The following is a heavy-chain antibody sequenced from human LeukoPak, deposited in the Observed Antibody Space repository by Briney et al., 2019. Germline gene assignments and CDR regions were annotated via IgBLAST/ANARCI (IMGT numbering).Heavy chain of an antibody. Sequence: GGSLRLSCAASGFTFSSYSMNWVRQASGKGLEWVSSISSSSSYIYYADSVKGRITISRDNAKNSLYLQMNSLRAEDTAVYYCARDGGKGYDSSGYPYYWGQGTLVTVSS. CDR3: ARDGGKGYDSSGYPYY. D-gene: IGHD3-22*01. J-gene: IGHJ4*02. CDR2: ISSSSSYI. V-gene: IGHV3-21*01. CDR1: GFTFSSYS.